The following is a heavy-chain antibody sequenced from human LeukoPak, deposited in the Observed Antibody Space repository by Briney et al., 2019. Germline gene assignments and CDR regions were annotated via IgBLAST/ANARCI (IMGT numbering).Heavy chain of an antibody. CDR1: GYTFTGYY. CDR2: INPNSGGT. J-gene: IGHJ6*03. CDR3: ARDGPNYYYMDV. V-gene: IGHV1-2*02. Sequence: ASVKVSCKASGYTFTGYYMHWVRQAPGQGLEWMGWINPNSGGTNYAQKFQGRVTMTRDTSISTAYMELSRLRSDDTAMYYCARDGPNYYYMDVWGKGTTVTVSS.